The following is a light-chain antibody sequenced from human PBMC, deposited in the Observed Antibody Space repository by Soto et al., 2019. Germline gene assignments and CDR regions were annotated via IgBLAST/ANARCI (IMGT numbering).Light chain of an antibody. CDR3: SSYTSGSSPQV. V-gene: IGLV2-14*01. CDR2: GVT. Sequence: QSLLTQPASVSGSPGQSITISCTGTSSDVGAYYSVSWYQHHPGKAPKLIIYGVTNRPSGVSNRFSGSKSGNTASLTISGLQAEDEADYHCSSYTSGSSPQVFGHGTKVTVL. J-gene: IGLJ1*01. CDR1: SSDVGAYYS.